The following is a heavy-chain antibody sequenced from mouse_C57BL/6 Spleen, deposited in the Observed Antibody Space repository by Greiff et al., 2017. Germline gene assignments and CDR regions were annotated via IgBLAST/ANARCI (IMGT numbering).Heavy chain of an antibody. D-gene: IGHD1-1*01. V-gene: IGHV1-69*01. Sequence: VQLQQPGAELVMPGASVKLSCKASGYTFTSYWMHWVKQRPGQGLEWIGEIDPSASYTNYNQKFKGKSTLTVDKSSSTAYMQLSSLTSEDSAVYYCARSGSTPGAWFAYWGQGTLVTVSA. CDR2: IDPSASYT. CDR3: ARSGSTPGAWFAY. CDR1: GYTFTSYW. J-gene: IGHJ3*01.